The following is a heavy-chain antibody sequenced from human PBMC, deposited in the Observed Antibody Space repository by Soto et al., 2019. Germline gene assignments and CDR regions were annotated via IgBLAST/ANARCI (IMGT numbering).Heavy chain of an antibody. D-gene: IGHD3-16*01. CDR2: ISVYNGDT. Sequence: ASVKVSCKASGYTFTSYGIDWVRQAPGQGLEWMGWISVYNGDTNFAQKFQGRVTMTADTSTSTAYMELRGLTVEDTAVFYCVARLNPRVPDYWGQGTLVTVSS. V-gene: IGHV1-18*04. CDR1: GYTFTSYG. CDR3: VARLNPRVPDY. J-gene: IGHJ4*02.